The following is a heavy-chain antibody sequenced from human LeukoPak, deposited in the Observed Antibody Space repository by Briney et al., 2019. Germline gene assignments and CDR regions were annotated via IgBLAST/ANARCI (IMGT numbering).Heavy chain of an antibody. V-gene: IGHV4-4*02. CDR3: ARSGGIAVAGFDY. D-gene: IGHD6-19*01. J-gene: IGHJ4*02. CDR2: IYHSGST. CDR1: GGSISSSNW. Sequence: SGTLSLTCAVSGGSISSSNWWSWVRQPPGKGLEWIGEIYHSGSTNYSPSVKSRVTISVDKSKNQFSLKLSSVTAADTAVYYCARSGGIAVAGFDYWGQGTLVTVSS.